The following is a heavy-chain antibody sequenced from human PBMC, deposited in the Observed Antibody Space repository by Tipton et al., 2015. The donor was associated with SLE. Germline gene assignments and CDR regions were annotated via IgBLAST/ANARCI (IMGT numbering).Heavy chain of an antibody. D-gene: IGHD2-2*01. V-gene: IGHV3-30*03. J-gene: IGHJ4*02. CDR1: GFTFSSYS. CDR3: ASVYVPAAVEY. Sequence: SLRLSCAASGFTFSSYSMNWVRQAPGKGLEGVAVISYDGSNKYSADSVKGPFTISRDNAKNTLYLQMNNRRAEHTVVYCCASVYVPAAVEYRGQGLLVTVSS. CDR2: ISYDGSNK.